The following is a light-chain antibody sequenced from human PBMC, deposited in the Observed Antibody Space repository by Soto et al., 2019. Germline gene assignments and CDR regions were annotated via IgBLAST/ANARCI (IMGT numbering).Light chain of an antibody. J-gene: IGLJ1*01. Sequence: QSALTQPASVSGSPGQSITISCTGTSSDVGGYNYVSWYQQYPGKAPKLMIYEVSNRPSGVSNHFSASKSGNTASLTISGLQAEDEADYYCSSYTSSSTRYFGTGTKVTVL. CDR2: EVS. CDR1: SSDVGGYNY. CDR3: SSYTSSSTRY. V-gene: IGLV2-14*01.